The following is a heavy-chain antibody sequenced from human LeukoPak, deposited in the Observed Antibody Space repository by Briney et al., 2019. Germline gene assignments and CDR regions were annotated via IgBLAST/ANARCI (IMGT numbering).Heavy chain of an antibody. CDR2: IYPGDSDT. V-gene: IGHV5-51*01. D-gene: IGHD2-2*01. J-gene: IGHJ4*02. CDR1: GYSFTSYW. Sequence: GESLKISCKGSGYSFTSYWIGWVRQMPGKGLEWMGIIYPGDSDTRYSPSSQGQVTISADKSISTAYLQWSSLKASDIAMYYCARLAGYCSSTSCSGGSIDYWGQGTLVTVSS. CDR3: ARLAGYCSSTSCSGGSIDY.